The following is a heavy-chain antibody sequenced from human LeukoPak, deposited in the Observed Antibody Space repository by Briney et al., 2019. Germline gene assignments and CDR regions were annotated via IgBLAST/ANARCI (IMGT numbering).Heavy chain of an antibody. CDR1: GYTFTSYY. CDR2: INPSGGST. D-gene: IGHD3-10*01. V-gene: IGHV1-46*01. CDR3: ARVLAIYGSGSSFAFDT. Sequence: GASVKVSCKASGYTFTSYYMHWVRQAPGQGLEWMGIINPSGGSTSYAQKFQGRVTMTRDTSTSTVYMELSSLRSEDTAVYYCARVLAIYGSGSSFAFDTWGQGTMVTVSS. J-gene: IGHJ3*02.